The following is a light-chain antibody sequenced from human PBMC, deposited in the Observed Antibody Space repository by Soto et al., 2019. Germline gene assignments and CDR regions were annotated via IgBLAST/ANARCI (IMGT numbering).Light chain of an antibody. CDR2: GAS. CDR3: QHYGTSTMYT. V-gene: IGKV3-20*01. J-gene: IGKJ2*01. CDR1: QSVNSSY. Sequence: EIVLTQSPGTLSLSPGERATLSCRASQSVNSSYLAWYHQKPGQAPGLLIYGASSRATGIPDRFSGSGSGTDFTLTIGRLEPEDFAVYYCQHYGTSTMYTLSQGTKLEIK.